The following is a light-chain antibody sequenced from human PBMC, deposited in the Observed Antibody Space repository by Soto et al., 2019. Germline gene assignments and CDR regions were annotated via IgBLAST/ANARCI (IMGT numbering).Light chain of an antibody. V-gene: IGKV3-20*01. CDR1: QTASGSY. J-gene: IGKJ4*01. CDR3: QQYGDSPLT. CDR2: GAS. Sequence: VLKQSPGTLSLTPGERATLSRRASQTASGSYVAWYQQKPGQTPRLRIYGASSRATGIPDRFSGSGSGTDFTLTISRLEHEDFAVYHCQQYGDSPLTFGGGTKVDIK.